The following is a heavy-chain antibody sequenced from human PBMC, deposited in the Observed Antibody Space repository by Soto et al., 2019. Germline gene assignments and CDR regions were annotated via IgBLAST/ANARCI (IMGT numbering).Heavy chain of an antibody. D-gene: IGHD3-10*01. CDR3: XRSXSFDGSIYHYYFDF. CDR1: GGSISTYY. Sequence: QVQLQESGPGLVKPSETLSLTCTVSGGSISTYYWSWIRQPPGGTLEWIGYIYASGATTYNPSLESRVTMSVDXPNNEFSLELTSLTAAXTXXXXXXRSXSFDGSIYHYYFDFWGQGTLVTVSS. CDR2: IYASGAT. V-gene: IGHV4-59*03. J-gene: IGHJ4*02.